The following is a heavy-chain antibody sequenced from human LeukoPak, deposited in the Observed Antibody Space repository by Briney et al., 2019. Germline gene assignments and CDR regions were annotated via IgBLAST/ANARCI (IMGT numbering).Heavy chain of an antibody. Sequence: GGSLRLSCAAPGLTFSNYAMSWVRQAPGKGLEWVSSIGGSGSTTYHADSVRGRFTISRDNSKNTLYLQMNSLRAEDTAVYFCAKLRSSSSYAALDYWGQGILVTVSS. D-gene: IGHD2-2*01. CDR3: AKLRSSSSYAALDY. J-gene: IGHJ4*02. CDR1: GLTFSNYA. V-gene: IGHV3-23*01. CDR2: IGGSGSTT.